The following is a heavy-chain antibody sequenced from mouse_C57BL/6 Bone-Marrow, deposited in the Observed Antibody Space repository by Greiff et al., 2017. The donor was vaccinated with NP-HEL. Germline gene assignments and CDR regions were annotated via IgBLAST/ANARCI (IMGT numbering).Heavy chain of an antibody. CDR3: ARRARITTVVATRFAY. J-gene: IGHJ3*01. Sequence: VQLQQSGPELVKPGASVKISCKASGYSFTGYYMNWVKQSPEKSLEWIGEINPSTGGTTYNQKFKAKATLTVDKSSSTAYMQLKSLTSEDSAVYYCARRARITTVVATRFAYWGQGTLVTVSA. V-gene: IGHV1-42*01. D-gene: IGHD1-1*01. CDR1: GYSFTGYY. CDR2: INPSTGGT.